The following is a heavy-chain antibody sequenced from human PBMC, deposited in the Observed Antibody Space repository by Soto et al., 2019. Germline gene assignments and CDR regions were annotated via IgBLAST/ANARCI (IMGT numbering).Heavy chain of an antibody. CDR1: GYTFTSYG. Sequence: ASVKVSCKASGYTFTSYGISWVRQAPGQGLEWMGWISAYKGNTNYAQKLQGRVTMTTDTSTSTAYMELRSLRSDDTAVYYCARGFGVAGTLPFDYWGQGTLVTVSS. D-gene: IGHD6-19*01. V-gene: IGHV1-18*01. CDR3: ARGFGVAGTLPFDY. J-gene: IGHJ4*02. CDR2: ISAYKGNT.